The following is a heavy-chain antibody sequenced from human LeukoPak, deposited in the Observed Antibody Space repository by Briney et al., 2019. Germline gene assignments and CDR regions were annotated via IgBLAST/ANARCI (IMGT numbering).Heavy chain of an antibody. CDR3: ATVGGPTTGDYYYTDV. J-gene: IGHJ6*03. D-gene: IGHD4-11*01. CDR2: IIPIFGTA. CDR1: GGTFSSYA. V-gene: IGHV1-69*05. Sequence: GASVKVSCKASGGTFSSYAISWVRQAPGQGLEWMGGIIPIFGTANYAQKFQGRVTITTDESTSTAYMELSSLRSEDTAVYYCATVGGPTTGDYYYTDVWGKRATVTVS.